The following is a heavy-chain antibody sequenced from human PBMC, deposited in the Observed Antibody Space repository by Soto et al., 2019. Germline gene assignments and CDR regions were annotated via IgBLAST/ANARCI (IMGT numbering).Heavy chain of an antibody. CDR1: GGSISSYY. Sequence: QVQLQESGPGLVKPSETLSLTCTVSGGSISSYYWSWIRQPPGKGLEWIGYIYYSGSTNDNPSLTSRATISVDSSKNQSSLKLSSVTAADTAVYYCARRYGGTFDYWGQGTLVTVSS. CDR3: ARRYGGTFDY. D-gene: IGHD2-15*01. CDR2: IYYSGST. V-gene: IGHV4-59*08. J-gene: IGHJ4*02.